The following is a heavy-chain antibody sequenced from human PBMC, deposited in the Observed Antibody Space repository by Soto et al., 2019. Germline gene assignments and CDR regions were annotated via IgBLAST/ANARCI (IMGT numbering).Heavy chain of an antibody. J-gene: IGHJ6*03. CDR1: GGSVSSGSHY. D-gene: IGHD6-19*01. CDR2: IYYTGNP. CDR3: ARDCGLAVAGPGWFKR. Sequence: SETLSLPCTVSGGSVSSGSHYWTWIRQPPGKGLEWIGYIYYTGNPNYSPSLKSRVTISVDTSKNQFSLKLSSVTAADTAVYYCARDCGLAVAGPGWFKRWGKGTRVTV. V-gene: IGHV4-61*01.